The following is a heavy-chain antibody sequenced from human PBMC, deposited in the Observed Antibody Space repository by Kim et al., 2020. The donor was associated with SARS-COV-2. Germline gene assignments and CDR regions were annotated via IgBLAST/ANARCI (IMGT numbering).Heavy chain of an antibody. CDR3: ARDPDSFDF. V-gene: IGHV3-7*03. CDR2: IKHDGSET. D-gene: IGHD3-22*01. Sequence: GGSLRLSCATSGFTFGHYWMSWVRQAPGKGLEWVANIKHDGSETYSVDSVKGRFTISRDNAKNSLFLQMNSLRAEDTAGYYCARDPDSFDFWGQGPLVTV. CDR1: GFTFGHYW. J-gene: IGHJ4*02.